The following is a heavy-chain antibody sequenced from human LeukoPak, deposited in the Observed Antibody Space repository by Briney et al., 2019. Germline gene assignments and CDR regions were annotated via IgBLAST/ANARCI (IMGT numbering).Heavy chain of an antibody. CDR2: IYHTGST. CDR1: GYSIDSGYY. J-gene: IGHJ5*02. CDR3: GYYDSSGRLSS. Sequence: SETLSLTCTVSGYSIDSGYYWGWIRQPPGKGLEWVGSIYHTGSTYYNPSLESRLTISLDTSKNHFSLRLHSVTAADTAVYFCGYYDSSGRLSSWGQGTLVAVSS. V-gene: IGHV4-38-2*02. D-gene: IGHD3-22*01.